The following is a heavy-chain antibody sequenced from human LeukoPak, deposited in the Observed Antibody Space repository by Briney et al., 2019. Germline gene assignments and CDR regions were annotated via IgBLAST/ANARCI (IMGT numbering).Heavy chain of an antibody. CDR3: AKKGYYDGSGYYMYYFDH. J-gene: IGHJ4*02. D-gene: IGHD3-22*01. Sequence: PGGSLRLSCAASGFTFSNYDMTWVRQAPGRGLEWVSGISGSGGATYSADSVKGRFTISRDNSKNMLYLQMNSLRAEDTAVYYCAKKGYYDGSGYYMYYFDHWGQGTLVTVSS. CDR1: GFTFSNYD. V-gene: IGHV3-23*01. CDR2: ISGSGGAT.